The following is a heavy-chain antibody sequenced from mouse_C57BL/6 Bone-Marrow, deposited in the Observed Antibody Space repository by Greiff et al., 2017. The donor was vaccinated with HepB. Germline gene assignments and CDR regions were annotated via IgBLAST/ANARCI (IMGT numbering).Heavy chain of an antibody. V-gene: IGHV1-82*01. CDR3: GGGGVFAY. Sequence: IQLQQSGPELVKPGASVKISCKASGYAFSSSWMNWVKQRPGKGLEWIGRIYPGDGDTNYNGKFKGKATLTADKSSSTAYMQLSSLTSEDSAVYFCGGGGVFAYWGQGTLVTVSA. D-gene: IGHD1-1*02. CDR1: GYAFSSSW. J-gene: IGHJ3*01. CDR2: IYPGDGDT.